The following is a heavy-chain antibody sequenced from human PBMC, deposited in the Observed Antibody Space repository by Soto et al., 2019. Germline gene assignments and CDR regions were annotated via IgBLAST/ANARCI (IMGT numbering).Heavy chain of an antibody. CDR3: ARDVFCGGAPACPDMDV. CDR1: GYTFSGYS. D-gene: IGHD2-21*01. Sequence: ASVKVSCKASGYTFSGYSITWVRQAPGQGLERMGRISGYNGNTNYARTLRDRLTLTTDTSTSTAYMELRSLTSDDTAVYYCARDVFCGGAPACPDMDVWGQGTTVTVSS. V-gene: IGHV1-18*04. J-gene: IGHJ6*02. CDR2: ISGYNGNT.